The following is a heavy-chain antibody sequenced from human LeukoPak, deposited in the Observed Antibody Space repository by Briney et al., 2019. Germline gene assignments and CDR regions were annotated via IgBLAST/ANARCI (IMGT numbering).Heavy chain of an antibody. CDR1: GGTFSSYA. J-gene: IGHJ4*02. D-gene: IGHD4-23*01. Sequence: SVKVSCKASGGTFSSYAISWVRQAPGQGLEWMGRIIPILGIANYAQKFQGRVTITADKSTSTAYMELSSLRSEDTAVYYCARGYGGYAIDYWGQGTLVTVSS. CDR3: ARGYGGYAIDY. V-gene: IGHV1-69*04. CDR2: IIPILGIA.